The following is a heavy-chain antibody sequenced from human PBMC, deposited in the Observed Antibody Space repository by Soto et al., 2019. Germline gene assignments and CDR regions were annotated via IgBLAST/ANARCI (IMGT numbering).Heavy chain of an antibody. Sequence: SVKVSCKASGGTFSSYTISWVRQAPGQGLEWMGRIIPILGIANYAQKFQGRVTITADKSTSTAYMELSSLRSEDTAVYYCALVVGPAAMVYYYYCLDVWGKGTTVTVSS. V-gene: IGHV1-69*02. CDR3: ALVVGPAAMVYYYYCLDV. J-gene: IGHJ6*03. D-gene: IGHD2-2*01. CDR2: IIPILGIA. CDR1: GGTFSSYT.